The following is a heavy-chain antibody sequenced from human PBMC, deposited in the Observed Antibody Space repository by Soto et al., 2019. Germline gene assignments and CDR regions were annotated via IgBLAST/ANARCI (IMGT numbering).Heavy chain of an antibody. CDR1: GFTFSTYT. CDR3: ARGSQYYYDGSGPLDC. CDR2: RSYDGSNN. V-gene: IGHV3-30-3*01. Sequence: QVQLVESGGGVVQPGGSLRLSCAASGFTFSTYTIHWVRQAPGKGLEWVALRSYDGSNNYYADSVKGRFTISRDNSKITLYLQMTSLSAGDTAVYFCARGSQYYYDGSGPLDCWGQGTLVTVSS. D-gene: IGHD3-22*01. J-gene: IGHJ4*02.